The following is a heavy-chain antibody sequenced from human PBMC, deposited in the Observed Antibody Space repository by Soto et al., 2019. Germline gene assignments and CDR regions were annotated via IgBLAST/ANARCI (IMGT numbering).Heavy chain of an antibody. V-gene: IGHV4-31*03. Sequence: SETLSLTCTVSGGSISSGGYYWSWIRQHPGKGLEWIGYIYYSGSTYYNPSLKSRVTISVDTSKNQFSLKLSSVTAADTAVYYCARRILVGYCSGGSCYPEYNWFDPWGQGTLVTVSS. J-gene: IGHJ5*02. CDR1: GGSISSGGYY. CDR2: IYYSGST. D-gene: IGHD2-15*01. CDR3: ARRILVGYCSGGSCYPEYNWFDP.